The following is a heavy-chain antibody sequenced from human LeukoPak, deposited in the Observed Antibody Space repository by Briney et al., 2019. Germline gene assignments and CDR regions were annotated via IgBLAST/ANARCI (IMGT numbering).Heavy chain of an antibody. V-gene: IGHV3-21*01. Sequence: GGSLRLTCAASGFTFSSYSMNWVRQAPGKGLEWVSSISSSSSYIYYADSVKGRFTISRDNAKNSLYLQMNSLRAEDTAVYYCARDSIAAAGIRRRDIDYWGQGTLVTVSS. D-gene: IGHD6-13*01. J-gene: IGHJ4*02. CDR1: GFTFSSYS. CDR2: ISSSSSYI. CDR3: ARDSIAAAGIRRRDIDY.